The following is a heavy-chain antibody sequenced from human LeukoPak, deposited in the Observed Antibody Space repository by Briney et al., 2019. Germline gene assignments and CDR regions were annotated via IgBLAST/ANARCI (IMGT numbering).Heavy chain of an antibody. D-gene: IGHD1-26*01. CDR3: ASNSGSYWDPFDY. CDR1: GGSIGSTSYY. J-gene: IGHJ4*02. CDR2: IYYSGST. Sequence: SETLSLTCSVSGGSIGSTSYYWGWIRQPPGKGLEWIGNIYYSGSTYFNPSLKSRVTISVDTSKNQFSLKLSAVAAADTAVYYCASNSGSYWDPFDYWGQGTLVTVSS. V-gene: IGHV4-39*01.